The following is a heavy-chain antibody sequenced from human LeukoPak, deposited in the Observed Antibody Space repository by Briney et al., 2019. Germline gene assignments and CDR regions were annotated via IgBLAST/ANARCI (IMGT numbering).Heavy chain of an antibody. V-gene: IGHV4-30-4*07. CDR1: GGSISSGGYS. J-gene: IGHJ4*02. Sequence: SETLSLTCAVSGGSISSGGYSWSWIRLPPGKGLEWIGYIYYSGSTYYNPSLKTRVTISVDTSKNQFSLKLSSVTAADTAVYYCARGLFGEFVFDYWGQGTLVTVSS. CDR3: ARGLFGEFVFDY. CDR2: IYYSGST. D-gene: IGHD3-10*02.